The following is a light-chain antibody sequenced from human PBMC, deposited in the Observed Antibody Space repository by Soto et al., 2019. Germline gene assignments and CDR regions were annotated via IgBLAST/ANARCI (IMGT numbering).Light chain of an antibody. V-gene: IGKV2-30*02. Sequence: EVVMTQAPLSLPVTLGQPASICCRSSQSLVHSDGNTYLNWYQQRPGQSPTGLINKVSNRDSGVPDRFSGSALGSDFTLKISRVETEDVEVYYCMQGNHWPYTFGQGTKLEIK. J-gene: IGKJ2*01. CDR1: QSLVHSDGNTY. CDR2: KVS. CDR3: MQGNHWPYT.